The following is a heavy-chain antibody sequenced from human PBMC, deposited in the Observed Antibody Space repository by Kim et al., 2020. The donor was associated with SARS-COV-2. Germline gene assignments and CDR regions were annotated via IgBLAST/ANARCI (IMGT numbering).Heavy chain of an antibody. CDR2: INAGNGNT. Sequence: ASVKVSCKAYGYTFSGYAIHWVRQAPGQRLEWMGWINAGNGNTKYSQIFQGRVTITRDTSANTAYMELSSLRYEDTAVYYCARENYDSSGYYYSAYYYGVDVWGQGTTVTVSS. J-gene: IGHJ6*02. CDR3: ARENYDSSGYYYSAYYYGVDV. CDR1: GYTFSGYA. D-gene: IGHD3-22*01. V-gene: IGHV1-3*01.